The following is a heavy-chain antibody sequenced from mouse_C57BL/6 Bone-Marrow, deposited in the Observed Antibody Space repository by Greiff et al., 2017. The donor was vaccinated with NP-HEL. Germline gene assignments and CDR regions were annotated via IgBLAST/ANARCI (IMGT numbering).Heavy chain of an antibody. V-gene: IGHV5-6*01. CDR3: ARHAGKVYFDY. CDR1: GFTFSSYG. CDR2: ISSGGSYT. J-gene: IGHJ2*01. Sequence: EVQRVESGGDLVKPGGSLKLSCAASGFTFSSYGMSWVRQTPDKRLEWVATISSGGSYTYYPDSVKGRFTISRDNAKNTLYLQMSSLKSEDTAMYYCARHAGKVYFDYWGQGTTLTVSS.